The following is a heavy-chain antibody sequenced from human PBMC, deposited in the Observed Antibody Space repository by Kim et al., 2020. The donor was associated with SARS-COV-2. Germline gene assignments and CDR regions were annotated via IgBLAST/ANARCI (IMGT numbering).Heavy chain of an antibody. D-gene: IGHD3-10*01. V-gene: IGHV3-23*01. CDR3: AKGDYYGSGSYYTGDFDY. Sequence: GGSLRLSCAASGFTFSSYAMSWVRQAPGKGLEWVSAISGSGGSTYYADSVKGRFTISRDNSKNTLYLQMNSLRAEDTAVYYCAKGDYYGSGSYYTGDFDYWGQGTLVTVSS. CDR2: ISGSGGST. CDR1: GFTFSSYA. J-gene: IGHJ4*02.